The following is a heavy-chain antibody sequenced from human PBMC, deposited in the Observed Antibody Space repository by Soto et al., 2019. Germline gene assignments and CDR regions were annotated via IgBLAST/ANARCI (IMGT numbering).Heavy chain of an antibody. J-gene: IGHJ5*02. V-gene: IGHV1-69*08. Sequence: QVQLVQSGAEVKKPGSSVKVSCKASGGTFSSYTISWVRQAPGQGLEWMGRIIPILGIANYAQKFQGRVTITADKSTSTAYMELSSRRSEDTAVYYCAREVLLWFGESRGWFDPWGQGTLVTVSS. CDR3: AREVLLWFGESRGWFDP. D-gene: IGHD3-10*01. CDR1: GGTFSSYT. CDR2: IIPILGIA.